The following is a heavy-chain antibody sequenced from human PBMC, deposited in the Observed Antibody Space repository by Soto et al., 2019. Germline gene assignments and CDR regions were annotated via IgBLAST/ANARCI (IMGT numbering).Heavy chain of an antibody. Sequence: QVQLVQSGAEVKKPGSSVKVSCKASGGTFSSYAISWVRQAPGQGLEWMGGIIPIFGTANYAQKFQGRVTTTADESTSTAYMELSSLRSEDTAVYYCARGGLGGYCSGGSCYSDYWGQGTLVTVSS. CDR2: IIPIFGTA. CDR3: ARGGLGGYCSGGSCYSDY. CDR1: GGTFSSYA. J-gene: IGHJ4*02. D-gene: IGHD2-15*01. V-gene: IGHV1-69*01.